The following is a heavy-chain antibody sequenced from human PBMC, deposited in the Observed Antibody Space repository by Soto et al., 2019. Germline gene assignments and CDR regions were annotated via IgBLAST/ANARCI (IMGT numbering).Heavy chain of an antibody. V-gene: IGHV3-23*01. CDR2: FRAGGDDGTT. CDR1: GFIFSSHG. Sequence: LRLSCEGSGFIFSSHGMHWVRQAPGKGLEWVSGFRAGGDDGTTYYADSVKGRFTISRDNSKNTLFLQMNSLRAEDTAIYYCAKKVNSGSGSQYFDYFGQGTLVTVSS. CDR3: AKKVNSGSGSQYFDY. D-gene: IGHD3-10*01. J-gene: IGHJ4*02.